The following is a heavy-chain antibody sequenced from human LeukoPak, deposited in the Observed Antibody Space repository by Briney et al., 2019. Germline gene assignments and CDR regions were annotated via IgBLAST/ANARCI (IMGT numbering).Heavy chain of an antibody. CDR3: AKSGYSYGYLDYYYYMDV. CDR1: GFTFSSYA. V-gene: IGHV3-23*01. Sequence: GGSLRLSCAASGFTFSSYAMSWVRQAPGKGLEWVSAISGSGGSTYYADSVKGRFTISRDNSKNALYLQMNSLRAEDTAVYYCAKSGYSYGYLDYYYYMDVWGKGTTVTVSS. D-gene: IGHD5-18*01. J-gene: IGHJ6*03. CDR2: ISGSGGST.